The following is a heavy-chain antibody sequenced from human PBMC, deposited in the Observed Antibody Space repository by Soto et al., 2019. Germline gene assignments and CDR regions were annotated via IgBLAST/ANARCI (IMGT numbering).Heavy chain of an antibody. CDR3: AKGGRQWLVTSDFNY. CDR2: VSHDGRNT. V-gene: IGHV3-30*18. CDR1: GFTFSDYA. D-gene: IGHD6-19*01. J-gene: IGHJ4*02. Sequence: GGSLRLSCAASGFTFSDYAMHWVRQAPGKGLEWVTVVSHDGRNTHYADSVRGRFTISRDSSKNTVSLEMTSLRAEDTAVYYCAKGGRQWLVTSDFNYWGQGALVTVSS.